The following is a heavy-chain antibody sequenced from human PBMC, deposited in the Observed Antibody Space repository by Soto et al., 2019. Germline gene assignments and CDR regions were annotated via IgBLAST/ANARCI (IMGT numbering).Heavy chain of an antibody. CDR2: INAGNGNT. J-gene: IGHJ5*02. CDR3: AGQGIIAVAPGGWFDP. D-gene: IGHD6-19*01. Sequence: ASVKVSCKASGYTFTSYAMHWVRQAPGQRLEWMGWINAGNGNTKYSQKFQGRVTITRDTSASTAYMELSSLRSEDTAVYYCAGQGIIAVAPGGWFDPWGQGTLVTVSS. V-gene: IGHV1-3*01. CDR1: GYTFTSYA.